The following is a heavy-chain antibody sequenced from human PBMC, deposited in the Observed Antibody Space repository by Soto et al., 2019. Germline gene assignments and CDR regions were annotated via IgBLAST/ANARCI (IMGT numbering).Heavy chain of an antibody. J-gene: IGHJ4*02. CDR1: GYTFTSYD. D-gene: IGHD3-16*02. Sequence: ASVKVSCKASGYTFTSYDINWVRQATGQGLEWMGWMNPNSGNTGYAQKFQGRVTMTRNTSISTAYMELSSLRSEDTAAYYCATGTFWGSYRSLDYWGQGTLVTVSS. V-gene: IGHV1-8*01. CDR2: MNPNSGNT. CDR3: ATGTFWGSYRSLDY.